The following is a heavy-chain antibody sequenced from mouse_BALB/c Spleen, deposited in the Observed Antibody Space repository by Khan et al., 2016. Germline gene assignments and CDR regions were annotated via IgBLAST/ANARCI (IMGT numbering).Heavy chain of an antibody. CDR3: VRDWDY. Sequence: EVQLQESGGGLVQPKGSLKLSCAASGFTFNTNAMNWVRQAPGKGLEWVARIRSKSNNYATYYADSVKDRVTISRDDSQSMLYLQMNNLKTEDTAMYYCVRDWDYWGQGTTLTVSS. CDR2: IRSKSNNYAT. J-gene: IGHJ2*01. CDR1: GFTFNTNA. V-gene: IGHV10S3*01.